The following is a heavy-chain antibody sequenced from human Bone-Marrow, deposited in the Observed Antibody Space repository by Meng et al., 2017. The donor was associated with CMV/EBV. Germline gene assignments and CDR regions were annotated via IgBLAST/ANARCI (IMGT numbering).Heavy chain of an antibody. Sequence: GESLKISCAASGFTFSSYSMNWVRQAPGKGLEWVAFIRYDGSNKYYADSVKGRFTISRDNSKNTLYLQMNSLRAEDTAVYYCLPAVASYWGQGTLVTVSS. CDR3: LPAVASY. D-gene: IGHD2-2*01. CDR1: GFTFSSYS. J-gene: IGHJ4*02. CDR2: IRYDGSNK. V-gene: IGHV3-30*02.